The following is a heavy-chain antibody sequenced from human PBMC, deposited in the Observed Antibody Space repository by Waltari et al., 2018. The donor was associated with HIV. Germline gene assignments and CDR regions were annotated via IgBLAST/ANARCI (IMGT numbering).Heavy chain of an antibody. V-gene: IGHV3-74*03. D-gene: IGHD3-22*01. CDR1: GLTFRNYW. CDR2: MNSDGDRT. Sequence: QLVESGGGFVQPGESLRLSCVASGLTFRNYWMHWVRQVPGKGLVWASRMNSDGDRTTYADLVKGRFTVSRDNAKNTLYLQMNSLRAEDTAVYYCARGRPYYDSSGYYPIDSWGQGTLVTVSS. CDR3: ARGRPYYDSSGYYPIDS. J-gene: IGHJ1*01.